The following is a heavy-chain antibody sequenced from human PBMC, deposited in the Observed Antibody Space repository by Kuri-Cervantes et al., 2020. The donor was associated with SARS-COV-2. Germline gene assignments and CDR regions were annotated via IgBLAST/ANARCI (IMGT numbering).Heavy chain of an antibody. V-gene: IGHV4-59*12. CDR3: ARANIVVVPAALGAIIYYYYYMDV. Sequence: ESLKISCAASGFTFSSYSMNWVRQAPGKGLEWIGYIYYSGSTNHNPSLKSRVTISVDTSKNQFSLKLSSVTAADTAVYYCARANIVVVPAALGAIIYYYYYMDVWGKGTTVTVSS. CDR2: IYYSGST. CDR1: GFTFSSYS. D-gene: IGHD2-2*01. J-gene: IGHJ6*03.